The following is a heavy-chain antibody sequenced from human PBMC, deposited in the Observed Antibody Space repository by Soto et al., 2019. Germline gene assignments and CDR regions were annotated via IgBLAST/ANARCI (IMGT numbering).Heavy chain of an antibody. V-gene: IGHV3-23*01. J-gene: IGHJ4*02. CDR3: AKASIAVGGKILSDY. D-gene: IGHD6-19*01. Sequence: EVQLLESGGGLVQPGGSLRLSCAASGFTFSSYAMSWVRQAPGKGLEWVSAISGSGGSTYYADSVTGRFTISRDNSKKTLDLQMNSLRAEDSAVYYCAKASIAVGGKILSDYWGQGTLVTVSS. CDR1: GFTFSSYA. CDR2: ISGSGGST.